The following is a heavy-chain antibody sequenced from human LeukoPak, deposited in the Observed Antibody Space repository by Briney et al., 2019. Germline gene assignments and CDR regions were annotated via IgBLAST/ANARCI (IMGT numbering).Heavy chain of an antibody. Sequence: QPGGSLRLSCVASGFTLSSYMMSWVRQAPGKGLEWVSAISGSAVGTFYSDSVRGRFTISRDSPKNTLYLQMNSLRVEDTAVYYCTNDPLDYWGQGTLVTVSS. CDR2: ISGSAVGT. V-gene: IGHV3-23*01. J-gene: IGHJ4*02. CDR1: GFTLSSYM. CDR3: TNDPLDY.